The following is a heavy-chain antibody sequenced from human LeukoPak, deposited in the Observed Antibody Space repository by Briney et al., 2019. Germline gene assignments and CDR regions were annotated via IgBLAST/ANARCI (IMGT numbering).Heavy chain of an antibody. J-gene: IGHJ4*02. Sequence: SETLSLTCAVYGGSFSGYYWSWIRQPPGKGLEWIGEINHSGSTNYNPSLKSRVTISVDTSKNQFSLKLSSVTAADTAVYYCAKDQRPRDGEFDYWGQGTLVTVSS. CDR3: AKDQRPRDGEFDY. V-gene: IGHV4-34*01. CDR2: INHSGST. D-gene: IGHD5-24*01. CDR1: GGSFSGYY.